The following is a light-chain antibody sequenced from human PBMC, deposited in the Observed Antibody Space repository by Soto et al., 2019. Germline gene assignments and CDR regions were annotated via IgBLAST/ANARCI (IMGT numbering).Light chain of an antibody. CDR1: QSVSSN. J-gene: IGKJ1*01. V-gene: IGKV3-15*01. CDR3: QQYNNWPRT. Sequence: EIVMTQSPATLSVSPGERATLSCRASQSVSSNLAWYQQKPGQAPRLLIYCASTMETGIPSRFSGSGSGTEFTLTISSLQPEDFAIYYCQQYNNWPRTFGQGTKVEIK. CDR2: CAS.